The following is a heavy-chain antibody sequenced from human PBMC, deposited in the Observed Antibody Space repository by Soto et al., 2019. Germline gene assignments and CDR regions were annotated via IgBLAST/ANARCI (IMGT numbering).Heavy chain of an antibody. CDR3: ARISYYDISGAMDV. Sequence: SETLSLTCSVSGGSTSSADYYWALTRQPPGKGLEWIGTIYYSGSTYSNPSLKSRVAMSIDTSNNQFTLEMRYVTAADTAVYYCARISYYDISGAMDVWGQGATVTVSS. V-gene: IGHV4-39*01. D-gene: IGHD3-22*01. J-gene: IGHJ6*02. CDR2: IYYSGST. CDR1: GGSTSSADYY.